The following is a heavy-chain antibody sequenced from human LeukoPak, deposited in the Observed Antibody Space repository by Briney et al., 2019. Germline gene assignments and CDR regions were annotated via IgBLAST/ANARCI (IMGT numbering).Heavy chain of an antibody. D-gene: IGHD3-10*01. J-gene: IGHJ4*02. Sequence: ASVKVSCEASGYTFTSYYMHWVRQAPGQGLEWMGIINPSGGSTSYAQKFQGRVTMTRDTSTSTVYMELSSLRSEDTAVYYCARSWPHMVRGRGTRQIFDYWGQGTLVTVSS. CDR1: GYTFTSYY. V-gene: IGHV1-46*01. CDR3: ARSWPHMVRGRGTRQIFDY. CDR2: INPSGGST.